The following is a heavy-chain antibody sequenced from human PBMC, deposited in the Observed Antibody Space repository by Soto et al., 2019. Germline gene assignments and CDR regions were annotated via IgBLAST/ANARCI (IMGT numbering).Heavy chain of an antibody. CDR2: IYSSGST. Sequence: SETLSLTCTVSCGSISNYYWNWIWQSPGKGLGWIGYIYSSGSTHYNPSLQNRVTISIDTSKNQVSLKVNSVTAADTAVYYCARDHPHSYGVYYFDYWGQGTPVTVS. D-gene: IGHD5-18*01. CDR1: CGSISNYY. V-gene: IGHV4-59*01. CDR3: ARDHPHSYGVYYFDY. J-gene: IGHJ4*02.